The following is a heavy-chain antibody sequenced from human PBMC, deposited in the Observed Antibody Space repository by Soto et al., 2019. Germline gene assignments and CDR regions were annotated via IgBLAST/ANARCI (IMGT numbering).Heavy chain of an antibody. CDR3: AGGTGWLIDY. J-gene: IGHJ4*02. CDR1: GFTFNTFW. V-gene: IGHV3-7*01. D-gene: IGHD6-19*01. Sequence: EVQLVESGGGLVQPGGSLRLSCAASGFTFNTFWMNWVRQTPGKELERVANIKQNGSEKFYVDSVRGRFTISRDNAENSLDLQMNRLRDEDTAVYYCAGGTGWLIDYWGQGTLVTVSA. CDR2: IKQNGSEK.